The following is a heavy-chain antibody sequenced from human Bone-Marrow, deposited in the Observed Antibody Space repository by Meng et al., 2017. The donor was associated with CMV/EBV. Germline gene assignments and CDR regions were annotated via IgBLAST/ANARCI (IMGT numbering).Heavy chain of an antibody. D-gene: IGHD2-2*01. V-gene: IGHV1-2*02. Sequence: ASVKVSCKASGYTFTGYYMHWVRQAPGQGLEWMGWINPNSGGTNYAQKFQGRVTMTRDTSISTAYMELSRLRSDDTAVYYCARGIVVVPAAPFDYWGQGPLVTVFS. J-gene: IGHJ4*02. CDR3: ARGIVVVPAAPFDY. CDR2: INPNSGGT. CDR1: GYTFTGYY.